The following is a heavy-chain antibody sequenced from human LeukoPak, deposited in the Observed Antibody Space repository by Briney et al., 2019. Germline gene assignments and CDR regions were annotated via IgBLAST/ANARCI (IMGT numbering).Heavy chain of an antibody. CDR3: ARELWGAEERGAFDI. Sequence: GGSLRLSCAASGFTFSSYSMNWVRQAPGKGLEWASSISSSSSYIYYADSVKGRFTISRDNAKNSLYLQMNSLRAEDTAVYYCARELWGAEERGAFDIWGQGTMVTVSS. CDR1: GFTFSSYS. V-gene: IGHV3-21*01. D-gene: IGHD3-16*01. CDR2: ISSSSSYI. J-gene: IGHJ3*02.